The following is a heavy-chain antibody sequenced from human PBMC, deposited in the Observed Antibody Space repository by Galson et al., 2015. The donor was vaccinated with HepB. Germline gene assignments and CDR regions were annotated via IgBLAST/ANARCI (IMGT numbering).Heavy chain of an antibody. CDR2: ISAGGDTT. J-gene: IGHJ6*02. Sequence: SLRLSCAASGFTFSNYAMTWVRQAPGKGLEWVSSISAGGDTTYYADSVKGRFTISRDKAKKMLSLRTNSLRAEDTAVYYCAKGDVWESAARNYGMDVWGQGTTVTVSS. CDR1: GFTFSNYA. CDR3: AKGDVWESAARNYGMDV. V-gene: IGHV3-23*01. D-gene: IGHD1-26*01.